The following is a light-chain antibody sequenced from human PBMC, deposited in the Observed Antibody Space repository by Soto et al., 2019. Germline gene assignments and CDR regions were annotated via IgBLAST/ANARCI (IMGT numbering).Light chain of an antibody. CDR3: QQYNSYSRTWT. CDR1: QSISSW. Sequence: DIQMTQSPSTLSASVGDRVTNTCRASQSISSWLAWYQQKPGKAPKLLIYDASILESGVPLRFSGSGSGTEFTLTIISLQPDDFATYYCQQYNSYSRTWTFGQGTKV. V-gene: IGKV1-5*01. CDR2: DAS. J-gene: IGKJ1*01.